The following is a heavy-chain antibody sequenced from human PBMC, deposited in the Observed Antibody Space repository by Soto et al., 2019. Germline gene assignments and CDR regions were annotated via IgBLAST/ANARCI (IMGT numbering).Heavy chain of an antibody. CDR3: ASDSNYYDILTGLTFDP. J-gene: IGHJ5*02. CDR2: INAGNGNT. CDR1: GYTFTSYA. D-gene: IGHD3-9*01. V-gene: IGHV1-3*01. Sequence: GASVKVSCKASGYTFTSYAMHWVRQAPGQRLEWMGWINAGNGNTKYSQKFQGRVTITRDTSASTAYMELSSLRSEDTAVYYCASDSNYYDILTGLTFDPWGQGTLVTVSS.